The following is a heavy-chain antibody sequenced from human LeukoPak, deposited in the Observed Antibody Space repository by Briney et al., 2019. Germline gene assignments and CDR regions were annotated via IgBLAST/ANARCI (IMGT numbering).Heavy chain of an antibody. J-gene: IGHJ6*02. V-gene: IGHV1-69*04. Sequence: EASVKVSCKASGGTFSSYAISWVRQAPGQGLEWMGRIIPIFGIANYAQKFQGRVTITADKSTSTAYMELSGLRSEDTAVYYCATLPGITIFGVVIIGGMDVWGQGTTVTVSS. D-gene: IGHD3-3*01. CDR1: GGTFSSYA. CDR3: ATLPGITIFGVVIIGGMDV. CDR2: IIPIFGIA.